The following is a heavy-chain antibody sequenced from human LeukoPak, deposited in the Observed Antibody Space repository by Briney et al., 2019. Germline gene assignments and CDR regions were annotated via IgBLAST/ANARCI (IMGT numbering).Heavy chain of an antibody. CDR3: ARQPTTSGTLY. CDR1: GFTFGDYY. CDR2: ISSSGTTI. Sequence: GGSLRLSCAASGFTFGDYYTTWIRQAPGKGLEWVSYISSSGTTIYYADSVKGRFTISRDNAKKSLYLQMNSLRAEDTAVYYCARQPTTSGTLYWGQGTLVTVSS. V-gene: IGHV3-11*04. J-gene: IGHJ4*02. D-gene: IGHD3-10*01.